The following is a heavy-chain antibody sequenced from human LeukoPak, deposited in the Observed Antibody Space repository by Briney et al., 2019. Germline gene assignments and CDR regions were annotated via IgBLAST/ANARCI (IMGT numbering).Heavy chain of an antibody. Sequence: GGSLRLSCIGSGFDFTNYNINWVRQAPGKGLEWVSSISGSSSHIHYGDSVKGRFTISRDNAKSSVFLQMNNLRVEDTAVYYCARDEGINSKAVAHWGPGILVIV. CDR3: ARDEGINSKAVAH. V-gene: IGHV3-21*01. CDR1: GFDFTNYN. D-gene: IGHD4-23*01. J-gene: IGHJ4*02. CDR2: ISGSSSHI.